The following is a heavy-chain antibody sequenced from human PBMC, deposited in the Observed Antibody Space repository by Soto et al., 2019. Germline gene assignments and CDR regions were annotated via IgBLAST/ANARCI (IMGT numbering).Heavy chain of an antibody. V-gene: IGHV3-21*04. D-gene: IGHD3-10*01. CDR2: ISLSGSSR. CDR1: GFPFSSYS. CDR3: ARVGDPGYYFEY. Sequence: GGSLSLSCAASGFPFSSYSMNWVRQAPGKGLEWVSSISLSGSSRYYADSVKGRFTISRDNAKKSLHLQMNSLGAEDTAVYYCARVGDPGYYFEYWGQGTLVTVSS. J-gene: IGHJ4*02.